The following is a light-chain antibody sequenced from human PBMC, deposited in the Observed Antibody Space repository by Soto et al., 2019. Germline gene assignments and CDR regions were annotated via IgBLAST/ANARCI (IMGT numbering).Light chain of an antibody. CDR1: QTVRGSY. Sequence: EIVLTQSAGTLSLSPGERATLSCRASQTVRGSYLAWFQQKPGQAPRLLIYAAYTRAAGVPDRFSGSGSGTDFSLTINRLGTEEFAVYYCQHYGPVPLTFGQGTKVELK. CDR3: QHYGPVPLT. CDR2: AAY. V-gene: IGKV3-20*01. J-gene: IGKJ1*01.